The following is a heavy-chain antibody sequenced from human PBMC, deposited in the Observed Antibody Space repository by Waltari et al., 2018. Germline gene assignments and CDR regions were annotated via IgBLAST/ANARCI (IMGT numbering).Heavy chain of an antibody. CDR2: TTDSERT. J-gene: IGHJ4*02. D-gene: IGHD1-1*01. Sequence: QVQLQQWGAGLLKPSETLSLTCAVYGRYCRGYYWSWIRQPPGKGLEWIGKTTDSERTKYNPSLKSRISISVDTSKNQFSLTVFSVTAADAAVYYCARGDGTGKYGYWGQGTRVTVSS. CDR1: GRYCRGYY. CDR3: ARGDGTGKYGY. V-gene: IGHV4-34*02.